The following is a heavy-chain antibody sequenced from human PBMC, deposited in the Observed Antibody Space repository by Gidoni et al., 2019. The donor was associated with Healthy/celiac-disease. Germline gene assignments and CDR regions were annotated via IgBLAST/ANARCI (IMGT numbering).Heavy chain of an antibody. V-gene: IGHV3-30-3*01. Sequence: EWVAVISYDGSNKYYADSVKGRFTISRDNSKNTLYLQMNSLRAEDTAVYYCAREFGEQWLVMWFDPWGQGTLVTVSS. CDR2: ISYDGSNK. CDR3: AREFGEQWLVMWFDP. D-gene: IGHD6-19*01. J-gene: IGHJ5*02.